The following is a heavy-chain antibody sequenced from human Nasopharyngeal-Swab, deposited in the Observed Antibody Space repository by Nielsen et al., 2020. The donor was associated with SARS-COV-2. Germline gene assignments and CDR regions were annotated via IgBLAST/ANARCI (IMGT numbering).Heavy chain of an antibody. J-gene: IGHJ4*02. V-gene: IGHV3-23*01. CDR3: AKAARITMIVVYDY. CDR2: IRGSGGST. D-gene: IGHD3-22*01. Sequence: WIRQPPGKGLEWVSAIRGSGGSTYYADSVKGRFTISRDNSKNTLYLQMNSLRAEDTAVYYCAKAARITMIVVYDYWGQGTLVTVSS.